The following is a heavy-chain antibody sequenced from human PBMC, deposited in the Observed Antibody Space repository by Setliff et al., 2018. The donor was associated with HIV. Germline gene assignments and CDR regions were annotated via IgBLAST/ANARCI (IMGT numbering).Heavy chain of an antibody. CDR1: GFTFSKYW. CDR2: IRQDGNEK. CDR3: ARPPPSLQDFDFVFDS. V-gene: IGHV3-7*03. D-gene: IGHD3-9*01. J-gene: IGHJ4*02. Sequence: QPGGSLRLSCATSGFTFSKYWMTWVRQAPGKGLEWVATIRQDGNEKYYVDSVTGRFTVSRDNRRKELHLQMSSLRVEDTAVYYCARPPPSLQDFDFVFDSWGQGTLVTV.